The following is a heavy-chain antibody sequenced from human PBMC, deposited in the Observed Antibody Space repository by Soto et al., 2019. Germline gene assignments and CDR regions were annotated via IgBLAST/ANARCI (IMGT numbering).Heavy chain of an antibody. V-gene: IGHV2-5*02. CDR3: AHRVLRTVFGLVTTTAIYFDF. D-gene: IGHD3-3*01. J-gene: IGHJ4*02. CDR1: GFSLTTSGVG. Sequence: QITLNESGPTVVRPTETLTLTCRFSGFSLTTSGVGVGWIRQSPGKAPECLALIYWDDDKCYSASLKSRLTITKDTSKNQVVLPVSDLDPTDTATYYCAHRVLRTVFGLVTTTAIYFDFWCQGTPVAGSS. CDR2: IYWDDDK.